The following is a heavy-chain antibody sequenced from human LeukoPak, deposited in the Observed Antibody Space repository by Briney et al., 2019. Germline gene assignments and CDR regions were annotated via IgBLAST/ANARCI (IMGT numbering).Heavy chain of an antibody. Sequence: GGSLRLSCAASGFTFTDYYMSWIRQAPGKGLEWVSYISNSGSSTYYADSVKGRFTISRDNSKNTLYLQMNSLRAEDTAVYYCAKGQDGLLWFGVDYWGQGTLVTVSS. CDR1: GFTFTDYY. D-gene: IGHD3-10*01. CDR2: ISNSGSST. J-gene: IGHJ4*02. CDR3: AKGQDGLLWFGVDY. V-gene: IGHV3-11*01.